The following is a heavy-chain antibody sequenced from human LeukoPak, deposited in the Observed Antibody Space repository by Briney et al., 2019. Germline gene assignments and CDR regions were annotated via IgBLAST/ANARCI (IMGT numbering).Heavy chain of an antibody. V-gene: IGHV4-61*02. CDR1: GGSISSGSYY. CDR3: ARSSGYDRELESWFDP. Sequence: SETLSLTCTVSGGSISSGSYYWSWIRQPAGKGLEWIGRIYTSGSTNYNPSLKSRVTISVDKSKNQFSLKLSSVTAADTAVYYCARSSGYDRELESWFDPWGQGTLVTVSS. CDR2: IYTSGST. D-gene: IGHD5-12*01. J-gene: IGHJ5*02.